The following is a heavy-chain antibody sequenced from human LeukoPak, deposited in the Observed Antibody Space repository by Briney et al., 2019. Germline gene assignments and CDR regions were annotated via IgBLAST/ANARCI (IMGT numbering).Heavy chain of an antibody. Sequence: PSETLSLTCTVSGGSISSSSYYWGWIRQPPGKGLEWIGSIYYSGSTYYNPSLESRVTISVDTSKNQFSVKLNSVTAADTAMYYCARSDCSSTSCYFSHYYYMDVWGKGTTVTVSS. CDR1: GGSISSSSYY. J-gene: IGHJ6*03. V-gene: IGHV4-39*07. CDR2: IYYSGST. CDR3: ARSDCSSTSCYFSHYYYMDV. D-gene: IGHD2-2*01.